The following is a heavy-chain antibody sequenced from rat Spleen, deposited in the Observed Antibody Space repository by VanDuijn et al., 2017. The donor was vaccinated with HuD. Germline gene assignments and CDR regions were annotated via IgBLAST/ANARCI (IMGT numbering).Heavy chain of an antibody. V-gene: IGHV5-25*01. Sequence: EVQLVESGGGLVQPGRSLKLSCAASGFTFSNSYMAWVRQAPTKGLEWVAYISTGGGGTYYPDSVKGRFTISRDNAKSTLYLQMDSLRSEDTATYYCVRHRDYYNSYVYAFDYWGQGVMVTVSS. CDR2: ISTGGGGT. CDR3: VRHRDYYNSYVYAFDY. J-gene: IGHJ2*01. CDR1: GFTFSNSY. D-gene: IGHD1-2*01.